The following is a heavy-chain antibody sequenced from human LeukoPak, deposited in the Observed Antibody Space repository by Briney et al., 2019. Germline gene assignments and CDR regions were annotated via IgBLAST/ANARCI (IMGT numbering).Heavy chain of an antibody. J-gene: IGHJ3*02. CDR2: IYYSGST. CDR3: ARDPLTGSPKAFDI. Sequence: KASETLSLTCTVSGGSISSGGYYWSWIRQHPGKGLEWIGYIYYSGSTYYNPSLKSRVTISVDTSKNQFSLKLSSVTAADTAVYYCARDPLTGSPKAFDIWGQGTMVTVSS. V-gene: IGHV4-31*03. D-gene: IGHD3-9*01. CDR1: GGSISSGGYY.